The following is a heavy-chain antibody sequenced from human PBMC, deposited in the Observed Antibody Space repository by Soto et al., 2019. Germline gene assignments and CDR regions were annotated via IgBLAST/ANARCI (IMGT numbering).Heavy chain of an antibody. CDR2: IYYSGST. V-gene: IGHV4-59*08. CDR1: DGSLSSYY. Sequence: PSETLSLTCTVSDGSLSSYYWSWIRQPPGKGLEWIGYIYYSGSTNYNPSLKSRVTISVDTSKNQFSLKLSSVTAADTAVYYCARRYGWAFDIWGQGTMVTVSS. D-gene: IGHD3-16*01. J-gene: IGHJ3*02. CDR3: ARRYGWAFDI.